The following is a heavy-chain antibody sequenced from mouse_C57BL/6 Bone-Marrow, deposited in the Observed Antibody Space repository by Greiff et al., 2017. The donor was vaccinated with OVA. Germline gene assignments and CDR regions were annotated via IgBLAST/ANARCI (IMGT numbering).Heavy chain of an antibody. J-gene: IGHJ2*01. CDR3: ARSPYYYGRRGYFDY. D-gene: IGHD1-1*01. Sequence: EVNVVESGGDLVKPGGSLKLSCAASGFTFSSYGMSWVRQTPDKRLEWVATISRGGSYTYYPDSVKGRFTISRANAKNTLYLQMGSLKSEDTAMYYCARSPYYYGRRGYFDYGGQGTTLTVSS. V-gene: IGHV5-6*01. CDR2: ISRGGSYT. CDR1: GFTFSSYG.